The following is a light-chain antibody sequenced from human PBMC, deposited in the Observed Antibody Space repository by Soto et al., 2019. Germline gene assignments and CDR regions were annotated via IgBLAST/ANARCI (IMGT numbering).Light chain of an antibody. V-gene: IGKV4-1*01. CDR3: QQYCSAPWT. CDR2: WAS. J-gene: IGKJ1*01. Sequence: DIVMTQSPDSLAVSLGERATINCRSSQSVLYSSNNKNYLAWYQQKPGQPPKLLIYWASTRESGVPDRFSGSGSGTDFTRTISSLQAEDVAVYYCQQYCSAPWTFGQGTKVEIK. CDR1: QSVLYSSNNKNY.